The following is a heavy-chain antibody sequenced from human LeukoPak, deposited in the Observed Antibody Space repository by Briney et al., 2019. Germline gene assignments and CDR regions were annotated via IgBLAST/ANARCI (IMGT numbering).Heavy chain of an antibody. CDR1: GGSFSGYY. CDR3: ARKIAVAGPAEYFQH. J-gene: IGHJ1*01. CDR2: IKHSGST. V-gene: IGHV4-34*01. D-gene: IGHD6-19*01. Sequence: PSETLSLTCAVYGGSFSGYYWSWIRQPPGKGLEWIGEIKHSGSTNYNPSLKSRVTISVDTSKNQFSLELSSVTAADTAVYYCARKIAVAGPAEYFQHWGQGTLVTVSS.